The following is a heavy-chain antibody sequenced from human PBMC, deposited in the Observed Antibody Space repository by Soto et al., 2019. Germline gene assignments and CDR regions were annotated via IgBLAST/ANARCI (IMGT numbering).Heavy chain of an antibody. Sequence: ASVKVSCKASGYAFTSYGISWVRQAPGQGLEWMGWISAYNGNTNYAQKLQGRVTMTTDTSTSTAYMELRSLRSDDTAVYYCARVRRRDYDFWSGYYTGMADYYYGMDVWGQGTTVTVSS. D-gene: IGHD3-3*01. V-gene: IGHV1-18*04. CDR3: ARVRRRDYDFWSGYYTGMADYYYGMDV. J-gene: IGHJ6*02. CDR2: ISAYNGNT. CDR1: GYAFTSYG.